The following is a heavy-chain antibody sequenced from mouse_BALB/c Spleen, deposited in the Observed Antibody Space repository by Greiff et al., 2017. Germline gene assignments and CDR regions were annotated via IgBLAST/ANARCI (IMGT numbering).Heavy chain of an antibody. V-gene: IGHV2-9-2*01. Sequence: QVQLQQSGPGLVAPSQSLSITCTVSGFSLTSYDISWIRQPPGKGLEWLGVIWTGGGTNYNSAFMSRLSISKDNSKSQVFLKMNSLQTDDTAIYYCVREGYYYGSSYAMDYWGQGTSVTVSS. CDR1: GFSLTSYD. CDR3: VREGYYYGSSYAMDY. CDR2: IWTGGGT. J-gene: IGHJ4*01. D-gene: IGHD1-1*01.